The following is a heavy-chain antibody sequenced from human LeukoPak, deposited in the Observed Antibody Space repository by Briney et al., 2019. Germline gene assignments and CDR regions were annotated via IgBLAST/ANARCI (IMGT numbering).Heavy chain of an antibody. Sequence: GGSLRLSCAASGFTFSSYAMHWVRQAPGKGLEWVAVISYDGSNKYYADSVKGRFTISRDNSKNTLYLQMNSLRAEDTAVYYCARDPGYSSSWCVGYFDYWGQGTLVTVSS. CDR2: ISYDGSNK. J-gene: IGHJ4*02. CDR1: GFTFSSYA. CDR3: ARDPGYSSSWCVGYFDY. D-gene: IGHD6-13*01. V-gene: IGHV3-30-3*01.